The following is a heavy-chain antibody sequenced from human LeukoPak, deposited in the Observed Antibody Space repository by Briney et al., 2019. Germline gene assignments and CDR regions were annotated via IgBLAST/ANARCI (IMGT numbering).Heavy chain of an antibody. Sequence: SETLSLTCTVSGASISSSSDYWGWVRQPPGKGLEWIGSIYYIGSTSYNPSLKSRVAISVDTSMNQFSLKLTSATAADTSVYYCARHRSRLVVVPAVKLPSDYWGQGTLVTVSS. D-gene: IGHD2-2*01. CDR1: GASISSSSDY. CDR3: ARHRSRLVVVPAVKLPSDY. CDR2: IYYIGST. J-gene: IGHJ4*02. V-gene: IGHV4-39*01.